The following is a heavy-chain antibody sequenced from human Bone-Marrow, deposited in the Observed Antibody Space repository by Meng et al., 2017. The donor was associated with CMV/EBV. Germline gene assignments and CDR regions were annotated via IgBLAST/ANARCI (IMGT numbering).Heavy chain of an antibody. CDR3: ASPDLFENYGKDV. D-gene: IGHD2-21*01. CDR2: IQYDSNNR. J-gene: IGHJ6*02. Sequence: GGSLRLSCAACGFTLSRYDKHWVRQATGKGLEWVAFIQYDSNNRFYVDSVKGRFTVSRDNSKNILFLQMNNLRADDTAVYYCASPDLFENYGKDVWGQGTTVTVSS. CDR1: GFTLSRYD. V-gene: IGHV3-30*02.